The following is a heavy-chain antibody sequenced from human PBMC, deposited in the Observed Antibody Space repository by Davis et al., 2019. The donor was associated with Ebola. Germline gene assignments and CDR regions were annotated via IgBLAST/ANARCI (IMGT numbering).Heavy chain of an antibody. CDR2: INAGNGNT. V-gene: IGHV1-3*01. D-gene: IGHD6-13*01. J-gene: IGHJ5*02. CDR3: ARGNPGIAAAANWFDP. CDR1: GYTFTSYA. Sequence: AASVKVSCKASGYTFTSYAMHWVRQAPGQRLEWMGWINAGNGNTKYSQKFQGRVTITRGTSASTAYMELSSLRSEDTAVYYCARGNPGIAAAANWFDPWGQGTLVTVSS.